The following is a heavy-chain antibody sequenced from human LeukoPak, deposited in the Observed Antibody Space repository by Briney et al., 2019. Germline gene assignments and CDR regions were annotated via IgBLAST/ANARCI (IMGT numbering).Heavy chain of an antibody. CDR1: GYTSTSYG. CDR3: ARETRRRLPYWYFDL. J-gene: IGHJ2*01. D-gene: IGHD3-16*01. CDR2: ISAYNGNT. Sequence: ASVKVSCKASGYTSTSYGISWVRQAPGQGLEWMGWISAYNGNTNYAQKLQGRVTMTTDTSTSTAYMELRSLRSDDTAVYYCARETRRRLPYWYFDLWGRGTLVTVSS. V-gene: IGHV1-18*01.